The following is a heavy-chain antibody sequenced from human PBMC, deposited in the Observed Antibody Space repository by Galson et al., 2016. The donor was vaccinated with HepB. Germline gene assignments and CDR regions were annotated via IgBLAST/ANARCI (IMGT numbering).Heavy chain of an antibody. J-gene: IGHJ4*02. CDR2: ISASGGVK. V-gene: IGHV3-23*01. Sequence: SLRLSCAASGFTFSNYGMSWVRQAPGKGLEWVSHISASGGVKYYAASVKGRSTISGDASQNTRLLQMSSLRADDTAMYYWAKGKWSWNTPFDYWGQGTLVTVSS. CDR1: GFTFSNYG. CDR3: AKGKWSWNTPFDY. D-gene: IGHD1/OR15-1a*01.